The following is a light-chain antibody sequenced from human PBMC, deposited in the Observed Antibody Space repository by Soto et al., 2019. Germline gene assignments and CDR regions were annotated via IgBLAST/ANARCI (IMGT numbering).Light chain of an antibody. CDR3: QQSSSMPWT. Sequence: DIQMTQSPSSLSASVGDEVTITCRTSQSVTSHLNWYQQKPGKAPNLLIYGASNLQSGVPSRFSGSGFGTDFTLTISSLQPEDFASYYCQQSSSMPWTFGQGTKVDI. J-gene: IGKJ1*01. CDR2: GAS. V-gene: IGKV1-39*01. CDR1: QSVTSH.